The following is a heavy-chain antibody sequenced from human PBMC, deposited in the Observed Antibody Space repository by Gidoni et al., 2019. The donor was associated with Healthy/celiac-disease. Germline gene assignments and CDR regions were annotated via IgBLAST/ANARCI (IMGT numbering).Heavy chain of an antibody. CDR1: EFTFGDYA. D-gene: IGHD3-22*01. CDR2: ISWNSGSI. Sequence: EVQLVKSGGGLVQPCRSLRHHWAASEFTFGDYASHWLRPAPGQGLAWVSGISWNSGSIGYADSVKGRFTISRDNAKNSLYLKLNSLRAEDTALYYCAKALELVENYYDSSGYLDYWGQGTLVTVSS. J-gene: IGHJ4*02. CDR3: AKALELVENYYDSSGYLDY. V-gene: IGHV3-9*01.